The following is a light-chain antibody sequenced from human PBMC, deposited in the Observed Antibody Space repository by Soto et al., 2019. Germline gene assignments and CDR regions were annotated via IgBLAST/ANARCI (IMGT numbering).Light chain of an antibody. Sequence: EIVLTQSPGTLSLSPGERATLSCRASQSVSSSYLAWYQQKPGQAPRLLIYRTSNRATGIPDRFSGSGSGTEFTLTISSLQSEDFAVYYCQQYNNWPRVFGQGTKVDIK. CDR3: QQYNNWPRV. V-gene: IGKV3-20*01. CDR1: QSVSSSY. J-gene: IGKJ1*01. CDR2: RTS.